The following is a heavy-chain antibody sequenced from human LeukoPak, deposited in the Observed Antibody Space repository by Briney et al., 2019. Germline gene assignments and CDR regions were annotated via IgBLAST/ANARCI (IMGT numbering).Heavy chain of an antibody. Sequence: ASVKVSCKASGGTFSSYAISWVRQAPGQGLKWMGWISSYNGNTNYAQKLQGRVTMTTDTSTSTAYMELRSLRSDDTAVYYCARGRIKAVTGTWGQGTLVTVSS. J-gene: IGHJ4*02. CDR3: ARGRIKAVTGT. V-gene: IGHV1-18*01. D-gene: IGHD6-19*01. CDR1: GGTFSSYA. CDR2: ISSYNGNT.